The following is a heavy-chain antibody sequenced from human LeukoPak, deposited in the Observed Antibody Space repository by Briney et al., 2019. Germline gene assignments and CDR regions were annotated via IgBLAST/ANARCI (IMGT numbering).Heavy chain of an antibody. CDR1: GFTFSNYA. V-gene: IGHV3-23*01. D-gene: IGHD6-13*01. CDR3: AKGPSISAVGYFDY. CDR2: ISGSGGST. J-gene: IGHJ4*02. Sequence: GGSLRLSCSASGFTFSNYAMTSVRQAPGNGLEWVSAISGSGGSTYYGDSVKGRFTISRDNSRNTLYLQMNSLRAEDTAVYYCAKGPSISAVGYFDYWGQGALVTVSS.